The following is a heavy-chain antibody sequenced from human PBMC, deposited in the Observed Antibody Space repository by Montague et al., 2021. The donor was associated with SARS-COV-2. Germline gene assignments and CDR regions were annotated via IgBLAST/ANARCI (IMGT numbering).Heavy chain of an antibody. D-gene: IGHD3-9*01. J-gene: IGHJ4*02. Sequence: VKPTQTLTLTCTFSGSSLSTSGMCVSWIRQPPGKALEWLALIDWDDDKYYSTSLKTRLTISKDTSKNQVVLTMTNMDPVDTATYYCARTLHDILTGYYSFDYWGQETLVTVSS. CDR1: GSSLSTSGMC. V-gene: IGHV2-70*01. CDR2: IDWDDDK. CDR3: ARTLHDILTGYYSFDY.